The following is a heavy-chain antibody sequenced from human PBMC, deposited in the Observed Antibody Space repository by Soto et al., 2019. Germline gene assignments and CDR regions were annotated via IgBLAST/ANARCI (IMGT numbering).Heavy chain of an antibody. CDR1: GFPFSNYG. D-gene: IGHD2-2*01. Sequence: QMQLVGSGGGVVQPGTSLRLSCAASGFPFSNYGIHWVRQAPGKGLEWVAIIGTDGNNKYYADSVKGRFTISRDNSKNTIYLQMNSLRVEDTAVYYCARDRWGYCGGTSCSYMDVWGKGTTVTVSS. V-gene: IGHV3-33*01. CDR2: IGTDGNNK. J-gene: IGHJ6*04. CDR3: ARDRWGYCGGTSCSYMDV.